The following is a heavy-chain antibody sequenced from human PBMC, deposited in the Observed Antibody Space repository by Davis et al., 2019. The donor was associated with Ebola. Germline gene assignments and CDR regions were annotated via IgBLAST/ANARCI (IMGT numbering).Heavy chain of an antibody. CDR2: ISQSGST. CDR1: GDSISSNNW. J-gene: IGHJ6*02. Sequence: MPSETLSLTCAVSGDSISSNNWWSWVRPPPGKGLEWIGEISQSGSTNYNPSLKSQVTISVDKSKNQFSLKLSSVTAADTAVYYCASLKQWLRGDVWGQGTTVTVSS. V-gene: IGHV4-4*02. D-gene: IGHD5-12*01. CDR3: ASLKQWLRGDV.